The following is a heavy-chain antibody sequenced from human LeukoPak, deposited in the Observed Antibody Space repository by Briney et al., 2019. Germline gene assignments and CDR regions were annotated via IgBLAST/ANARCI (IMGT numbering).Heavy chain of an antibody. D-gene: IGHD2-15*01. CDR1: GFTFSSYD. CDR2: IGTAGDT. Sequence: TGGSLRLSCAASGFTFSSYDMHWVRQATGKGLEWVSAIGTAGDTYYPGSVKGRFTISRENAKNSLYLQMNSLRAGDTAVYYCARANPYCSGGSCYADAFDIWGQGTMVTVSS. CDR3: ARANPYCSGGSCYADAFDI. J-gene: IGHJ3*02. V-gene: IGHV3-13*04.